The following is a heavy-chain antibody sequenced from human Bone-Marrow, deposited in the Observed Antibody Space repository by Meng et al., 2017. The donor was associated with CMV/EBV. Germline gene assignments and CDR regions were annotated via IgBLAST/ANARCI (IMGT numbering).Heavy chain of an antibody. D-gene: IGHD2-15*01. Sequence: GGSLRLSCAASGFTFSSYAMSWVRQAPGKGLEWVSAISGSGGSTYYADSVKGRFTISRDNSKNTLYLQMNSLRAEDTAVYYCATHPRRIVGGDYFDYWGQGPLVTVSS. J-gene: IGHJ4*02. CDR2: ISGSGGST. V-gene: IGHV3-23*01. CDR1: GFTFSSYA. CDR3: ATHPRRIVGGDYFDY.